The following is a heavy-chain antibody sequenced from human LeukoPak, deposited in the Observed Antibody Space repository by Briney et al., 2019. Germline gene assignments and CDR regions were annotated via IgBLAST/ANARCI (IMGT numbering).Heavy chain of an antibody. D-gene: IGHD6-19*01. CDR1: GFTFNSYA. V-gene: IGHV3-64*01. J-gene: IGHJ4*02. CDR3: VRMDAGWLVHKYFDY. CDR2: ISSNGGST. Sequence: GGSLRLSCAASGFTFNSYAMHWVRQAPGKGLEYVSAISSNGGSTYYANSVKGRFTISRDNSMNTLYLQMGSLRAEDMAVYYCVRMDAGWLVHKYFDYWGQGTLVTVSS.